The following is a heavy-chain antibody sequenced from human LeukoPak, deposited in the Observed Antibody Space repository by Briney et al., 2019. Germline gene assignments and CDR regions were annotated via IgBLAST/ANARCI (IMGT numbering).Heavy chain of an antibody. CDR2: ISYDGSNK. D-gene: IGHD3-22*01. J-gene: IGHJ4*02. CDR3: AKSPGYFQGNY. CDR1: GFTFSSYG. V-gene: IGHV3-30*18. Sequence: GGSLRLSCAASGFTFSSYGMHWVRQAPGKGLEWVAVISYDGSNKYYADSVKGRFTISRDNSKNTLYLQMNSLRAEDTAVYYCAKSPGYFQGNYWGQGTLVTVSS.